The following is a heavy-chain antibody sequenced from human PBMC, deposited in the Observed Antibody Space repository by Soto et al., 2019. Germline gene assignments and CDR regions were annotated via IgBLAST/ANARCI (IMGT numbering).Heavy chain of an antibody. V-gene: IGHV1-69*13. J-gene: IGHJ4*02. CDR2: IIPIFGTA. CDR3: ARVGWFGELFADY. Sequence: VASVKVSCKASGGTFSSYAISWVRQAPGQGLEWMGGIIPIFGTANYAQKFQGRVTITADESTSTAYMELSSLRSEDTAVYYCARVGWFGELFADYWGQGTLVTVSS. CDR1: GGTFSSYA. D-gene: IGHD3-10*01.